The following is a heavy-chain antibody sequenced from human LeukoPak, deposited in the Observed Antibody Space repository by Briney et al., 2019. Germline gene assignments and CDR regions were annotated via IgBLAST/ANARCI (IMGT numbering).Heavy chain of an antibody. Sequence: SETLSLTCAVYGGSFSGYYWSWIRQPPGKGLEWIGEINHSGSTNYNPSLKSRVTISVDMSKNQFSLKLSSVTAADTAVYYCARGRMDYYGSGSSKRQFDYWGQGTLVTVSS. J-gene: IGHJ4*02. CDR2: INHSGST. CDR3: ARGRMDYYGSGSSKRQFDY. D-gene: IGHD3-10*01. V-gene: IGHV4-34*01. CDR1: GGSFSGYY.